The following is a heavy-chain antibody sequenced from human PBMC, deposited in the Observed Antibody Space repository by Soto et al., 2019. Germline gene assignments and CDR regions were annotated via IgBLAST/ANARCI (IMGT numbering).Heavy chain of an antibody. CDR3: ARAGGPGSAFDY. V-gene: IGHV4-31*03. J-gene: IGHJ4*02. D-gene: IGHD3-10*01. CDR1: GGSISSGGYY. CDR2: ISYSGST. Sequence: QVQLQESGPGLVKPSQTLSLTCTVSGGSISSGGYYWSWIRQHPGKGLEWIGYISYSGSTFYNPSLKSRVTISVDTSKNQSSLKLSSVTAADTAVYYCARAGGPGSAFDYWGQGTLVTVSS.